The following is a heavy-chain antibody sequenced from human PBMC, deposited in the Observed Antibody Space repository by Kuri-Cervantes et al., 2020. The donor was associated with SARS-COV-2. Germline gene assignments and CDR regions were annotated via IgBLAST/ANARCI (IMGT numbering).Heavy chain of an antibody. J-gene: IGHJ6*02. CDR2: ISSSSYI. CDR3: ARDSPDSSSWYYYHYGMDV. Sequence: GGSLRLSCAASGFTFSSYSMNWVRQAPGKGLEWVSSISSSSYIYYADSVKGRFTISRDNAKNSLYLQMNSLRAEDTAVYYCARDSPDSSSWYYYHYGMDVWGQGTTVTVSS. CDR1: GFTFSSYS. D-gene: IGHD6-13*01. V-gene: IGHV3-21*01.